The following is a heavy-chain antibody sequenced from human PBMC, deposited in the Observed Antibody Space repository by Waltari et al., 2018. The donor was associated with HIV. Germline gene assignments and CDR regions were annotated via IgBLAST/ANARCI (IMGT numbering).Heavy chain of an antibody. V-gene: IGHV4-38-2*02. CDR2: IYHSGST. CDR1: GYSISSGYY. J-gene: IGHJ4*02. D-gene: IGHD3-9*01. Sequence: QVQLQESGPGLVKPSETLSLTCTVSGYSISSGYYWGWIRQPPGKGLEWIGSIYHSGSTYYNPSLKSRVTISVDTSKNQFSLKLSSVTAADTAVYYCARGDFDWLFGGLDSWGQGTLVTVSS. CDR3: ARGDFDWLFGGLDS.